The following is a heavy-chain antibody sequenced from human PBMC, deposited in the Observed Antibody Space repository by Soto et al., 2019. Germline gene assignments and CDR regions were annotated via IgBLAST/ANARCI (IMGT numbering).Heavy chain of an antibody. D-gene: IGHD2-15*01. CDR3: AKDGGGEGSFGNWFDP. CDR2: IIPIFGTR. Sequence: QVQLVQSGAEVKKPGSSVKVSCKASGGTFSNYAITWVRQAPGQGLEWLGRIIPIFGTRDYAQKFQGRVTVPADNCTTTAYIELSSLRSDDTAVYYCAKDGGGEGSFGNWFDPWGQGTLVTVAS. J-gene: IGHJ5*02. CDR1: GGTFSNYA. V-gene: IGHV1-69*08.